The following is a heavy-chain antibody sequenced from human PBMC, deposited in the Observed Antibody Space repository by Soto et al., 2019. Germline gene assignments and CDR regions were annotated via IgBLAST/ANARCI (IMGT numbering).Heavy chain of an antibody. CDR2: IYYSGST. V-gene: IGHV4-59*08. CDR3: ARQLVI. CDR1: GDSISNYY. J-gene: IGHJ4*02. Sequence: QVRLQESGPGLVKPSETLSLTCTVSGDSISNYYWTWIRQPPGKGLEWIGYIYYSGSTNYNSSLXSXXTMSVDTSKNQFSLNLSSVTAADTAVYYCARQLVIWGQGTLVTVSS.